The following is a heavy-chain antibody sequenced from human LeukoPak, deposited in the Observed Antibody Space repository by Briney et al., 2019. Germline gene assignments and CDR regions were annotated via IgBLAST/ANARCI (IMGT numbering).Heavy chain of an antibody. Sequence: GGSLRLSCAASGFTVSGNYMTWVRQAPGKGLEWVSVIYSGGRTYYADSVKGRFTISRDNSKNTLYLQMNSLRVEDTALYYCTMGATGEYLQYWGQGTLVTVSS. D-gene: IGHD1-26*01. CDR2: IYSGGRT. V-gene: IGHV3-53*01. CDR1: GFTVSGNY. CDR3: TMGATGEYLQY. J-gene: IGHJ1*01.